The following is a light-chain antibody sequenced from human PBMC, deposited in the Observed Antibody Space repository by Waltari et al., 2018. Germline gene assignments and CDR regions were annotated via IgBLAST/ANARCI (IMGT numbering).Light chain of an antibody. CDR2: EVT. Sequence: QSGLTQPASVSGSPGQSITVPCTGTSSGVGHYNLVSWYQQYPGKAPKLMVYEVTKRTSGVSDRFSGSKSGNTASLTISGLQSEDEADYYCCSYAGLGIYVFGTGTKVTVL. V-gene: IGLV2-23*02. CDR3: CSYAGLGIYV. CDR1: SSGVGHYNL. J-gene: IGLJ1*01.